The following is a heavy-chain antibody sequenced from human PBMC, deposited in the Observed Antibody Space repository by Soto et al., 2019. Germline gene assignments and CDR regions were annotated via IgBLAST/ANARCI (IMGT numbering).Heavy chain of an antibody. CDR2: ISGSGGST. V-gene: IGHV3-23*01. CDR1: GFTFSSYA. J-gene: IGHJ4*02. CDR3: AKNLYYYDVSGLH. Sequence: GGFLRLSCAASGFTFSSYAMSWVRQAPGKGLEWVSAISGSGGSTYYADSVKGRFTISRDNSKNTLYLQMNSLRAEDTAVYYCAKNLYYYDVSGLHWGQGTLVTVSS. D-gene: IGHD3-22*01.